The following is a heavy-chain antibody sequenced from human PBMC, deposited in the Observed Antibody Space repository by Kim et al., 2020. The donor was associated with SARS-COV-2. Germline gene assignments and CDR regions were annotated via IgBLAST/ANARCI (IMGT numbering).Heavy chain of an antibody. J-gene: IGHJ4*02. CDR1: GGSISSSSYY. D-gene: IGHD3-10*01. V-gene: IGHV4-39*01. Sequence: SETLSLTCTVSGGSISSSSYYWGWIRQPPGTGLEWIGSIYYSGSTYYNPSLKSRVTISVDTSKNQFSLKLSSVTAADTAVYYCARHERKYYGSGSHFDYWVQSTLVTVS. CDR3: ARHERKYYGSGSHFDY. CDR2: IYYSGST.